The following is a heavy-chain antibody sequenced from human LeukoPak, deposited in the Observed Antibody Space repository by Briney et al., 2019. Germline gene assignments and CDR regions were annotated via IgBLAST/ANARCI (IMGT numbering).Heavy chain of an antibody. D-gene: IGHD1-7*01. CDR2: IYYNGNT. CDR1: GGSISSYY. J-gene: IGHJ5*02. V-gene: IGHV4-59*01. Sequence: SETLSLTCTVSGGSISSYYWSWIRQSPGKGLEWIGYIYYNGNTNYNPSLKSRVTISVDTSKNQFSLKLSSVTAADTAVYYCARESEYNWNYRWFDPWGQGTLVTVSS. CDR3: ARESEYNWNYRWFDP.